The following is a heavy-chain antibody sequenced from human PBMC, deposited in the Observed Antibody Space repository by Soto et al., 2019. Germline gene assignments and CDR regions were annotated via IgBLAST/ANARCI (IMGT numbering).Heavy chain of an antibody. J-gene: IGHJ6*02. CDR2: TTDTDGDR. V-gene: IGHV3-23*01. CDR3: AKALQYSSSSHYFYYGMDV. D-gene: IGHD6-6*01. CDR1: GITFRSRA. Sequence: GGSLRLSCVASGITFRSRAMSWVRQAPGEGLEWVSTTTDTDGDRKYADSVRGRFTISRDTSKNMLYLQMNSLRADDTAVFYCAKALQYSSSSHYFYYGMDVWGQGTTVTVSS.